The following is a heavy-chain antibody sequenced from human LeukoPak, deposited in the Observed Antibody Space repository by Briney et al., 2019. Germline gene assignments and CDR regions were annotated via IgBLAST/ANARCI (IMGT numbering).Heavy chain of an antibody. D-gene: IGHD3-22*01. Sequence: PGGSLRLSCAASGFTFSSYAMHWVRQAPGKGLEWVAVISYDGSNKYYADSVKGRFTISRDNSKNTLYLQMNSLRAEDTAVYYCARGRNYYDSSAYWTASDIWGQGTMVTVSS. V-gene: IGHV3-30-3*01. CDR3: ARGRNYYDSSAYWTASDI. J-gene: IGHJ3*02. CDR1: GFTFSSYA. CDR2: ISYDGSNK.